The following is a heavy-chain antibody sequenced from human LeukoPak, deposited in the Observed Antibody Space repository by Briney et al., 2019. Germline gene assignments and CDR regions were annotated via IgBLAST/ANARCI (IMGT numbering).Heavy chain of an antibody. V-gene: IGHV3-23*01. D-gene: IGHD1-14*01. CDR1: GFIFSTYA. CDR3: AKGRERSDWYNFDY. CDR2: ISRSDDST. Sequence: PGGSLRLSCAASGFIFSTYAMSWVRQAPGKGLEWVSVISRSDDSTYYADSVKGRFTISRDNSKNTLFLQMNSLEVEDTAVYYCAKGRERSDWYNFDYWGQGTLVTVSS. J-gene: IGHJ4*02.